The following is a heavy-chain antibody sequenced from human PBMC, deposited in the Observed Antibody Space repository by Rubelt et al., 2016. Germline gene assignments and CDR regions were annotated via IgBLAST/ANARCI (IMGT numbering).Heavy chain of an antibody. CDR2: LSSSSSYI. V-gene: IGHV3-21*01. CDR1: GFTFSSYS. J-gene: IGHJ4*02. Sequence: EAQLVESGGGLVKPGGSLRLSCAASGFTFSSYSMNWVRQAPGKGLEWVSSLSSSSSYIYYADSVKGRFTISRDNAKNSPYLQMNSLRAEDTAVYYCAREVTAVAASEFDYWGQGTLVTVSS. CDR3: AREVTAVAASEFDY. D-gene: IGHD6-19*01.